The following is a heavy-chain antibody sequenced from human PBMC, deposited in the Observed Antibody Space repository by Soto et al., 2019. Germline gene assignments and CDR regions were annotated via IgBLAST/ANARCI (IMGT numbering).Heavy chain of an antibody. CDR3: ARQPRQLVYYYYGMDV. CDR2: IYYSGST. Sequence: SSETLSLTCTVSGGSISSSSYYWGWIRQPPGKGLEWIGSIYYSGSTYYNPSLKSRVTISVDTSKNQFSLKLSSVTAADTAVYYCARQPRQLVYYYYGMDVWGQGTTVTVSS. J-gene: IGHJ6*02. V-gene: IGHV4-39*01. D-gene: IGHD6-6*01. CDR1: GGSISSSSYY.